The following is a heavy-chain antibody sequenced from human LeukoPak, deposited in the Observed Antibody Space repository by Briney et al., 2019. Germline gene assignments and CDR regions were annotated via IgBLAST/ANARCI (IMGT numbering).Heavy chain of an antibody. CDR3: ARIGSSTFPYYFDY. D-gene: IGHD2-2*01. V-gene: IGHV5-51*01. J-gene: IGHJ4*02. Sequence: GESLKISCKASGYRFTTSWIGWVRQMPGKGLEWMGIIYPGDSDTRYSPSFQGQVTISADKSISTAYLQWSSLKASDTAMYYCARIGSSTFPYYFDYWGQGTLVTVFS. CDR1: GYRFTTSW. CDR2: IYPGDSDT.